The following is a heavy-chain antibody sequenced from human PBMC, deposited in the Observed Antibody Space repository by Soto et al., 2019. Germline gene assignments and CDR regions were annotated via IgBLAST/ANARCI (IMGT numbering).Heavy chain of an antibody. CDR2: IYSGGYT. Sequence: EVQLVESGGGLIQPGGSLRLSCAVSGFTVSNNYMSWVRQAPGKGLEGVSVIYSGGYTAYGDSVKGRFTISRDNSKNTLYLQRKTPGAAPPPVYSAARHPGGGGYWGQGTLVTVSS. CDR3: ARHPGGGGY. CDR1: GFTVSNNY. V-gene: IGHV3-53*01. J-gene: IGHJ4*02. D-gene: IGHD3-10*01.